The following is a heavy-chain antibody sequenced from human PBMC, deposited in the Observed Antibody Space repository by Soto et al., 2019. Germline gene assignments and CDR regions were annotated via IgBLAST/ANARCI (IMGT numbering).Heavy chain of an antibody. D-gene: IGHD3-22*01. CDR1: GYTFTSYG. Sequence: QVQLVQSGAEVKKPGASVKVSCKASGYTFTSYGISWVRQAPGQGLEWMGWISAYNGNTNYAQKLQGRVTMTTDTSTSTAYMELRSLRSDDTAVYYCARDAKNYYDSSGYRYFDLWGRGTLVTVSS. J-gene: IGHJ2*01. CDR3: ARDAKNYYDSSGYRYFDL. V-gene: IGHV1-18*01. CDR2: ISAYNGNT.